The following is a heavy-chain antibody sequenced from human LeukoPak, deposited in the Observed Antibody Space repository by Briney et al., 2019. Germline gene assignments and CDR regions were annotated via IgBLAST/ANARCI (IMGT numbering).Heavy chain of an antibody. Sequence: GESLKISCKGSGYSFTSYWIGWVRQMPGKGLEWMGIIYPGDSDTRYSPSFQGQVTISADKSISTAYLQWSSLKASDTAMYYCARLLGYCSGGSCSWANWFDPWGQGTLVTVSS. CDR3: ARLLGYCSGGSCSWANWFDP. V-gene: IGHV5-51*01. D-gene: IGHD2-15*01. J-gene: IGHJ5*02. CDR2: IYPGDSDT. CDR1: GYSFTSYW.